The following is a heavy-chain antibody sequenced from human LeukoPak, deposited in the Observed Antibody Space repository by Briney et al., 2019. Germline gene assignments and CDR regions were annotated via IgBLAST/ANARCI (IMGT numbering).Heavy chain of an antibody. J-gene: IGHJ4*02. CDR1: GFTVSSNY. CDR3: AKDMMATIKRGSAIDY. V-gene: IGHV3-53*05. Sequence: GGSLRLSCAASGFTVSSNYMSWVRQAPGKGLEWVSVIYSCGSTYYADSVKGRFTISRDNAKNSLYLQMNSLRAEDTALYYCAKDMMATIKRGSAIDYWGQGTLVTVSS. D-gene: IGHD5-24*01. CDR2: IYSCGST.